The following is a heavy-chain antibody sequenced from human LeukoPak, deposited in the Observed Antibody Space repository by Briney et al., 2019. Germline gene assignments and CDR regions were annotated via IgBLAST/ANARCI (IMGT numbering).Heavy chain of an antibody. V-gene: IGHV1-24*01. CDR1: GYTLTELS. J-gene: IGHJ3*02. D-gene: IGHD4-17*01. CDR3: ALDRNYGDYAGAFDI. CDR2: FDPGDGET. Sequence: GASVKVSCKVSGYTLTELSMHWVRQAPGKGLEWMGGFDPGDGETIYAQKFQGRVTMTEDTSTDTAYMELSSLRSEDTAVYYCALDRNYGDYAGAFDIWGQGTMVTVSS.